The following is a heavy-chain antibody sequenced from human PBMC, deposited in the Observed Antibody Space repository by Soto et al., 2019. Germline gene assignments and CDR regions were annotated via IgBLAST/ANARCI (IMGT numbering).Heavy chain of an antibody. CDR2: IYHSGST. V-gene: IGHV4-38-2*01. CDR1: GYSISSGYY. CDR3: ARGAITFGGVIVIPYYFDY. J-gene: IGHJ4*02. D-gene: IGHD3-16*02. Sequence: PSETLSLTCAVSGYSISSGYYWGWIRQPPGKGLEWIGSIYHSGSTYYNPSLKSRITISVDTSKNQFSLKLSSVTAADTAVYYCARGAITFGGVIVIPYYFDYWGQGTLVTVSS.